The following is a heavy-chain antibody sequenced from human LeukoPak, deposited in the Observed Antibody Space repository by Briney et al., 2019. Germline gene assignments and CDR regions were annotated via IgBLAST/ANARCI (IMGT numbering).Heavy chain of an antibody. CDR3: AKDRTVRGVITYFDY. CDR2: IWNDGSKK. CDR1: GFTFSSYG. J-gene: IGHJ4*02. V-gene: IGHV3-30*02. D-gene: IGHD3-10*01. Sequence: GGSLRLSCAASGFTFSSYGMHWVRQAPGKGLEWMAFIWNDGSKKYYADSVKGRFTISRDNSKNTLYLQMNSLRAEDTAVYYCAKDRTVRGVITYFDYWGQGTLVTVSS.